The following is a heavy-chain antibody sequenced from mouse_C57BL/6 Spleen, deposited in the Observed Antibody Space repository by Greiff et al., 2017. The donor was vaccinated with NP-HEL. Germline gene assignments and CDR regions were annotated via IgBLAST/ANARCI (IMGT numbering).Heavy chain of an antibody. CDR3: ARYNGSSSYFDV. CDR2: IRNKANGYTT. J-gene: IGHJ1*03. V-gene: IGHV7-3*01. CDR1: GFTFTDYY. D-gene: IGHD1-1*01. Sequence: EVKLVESGGGLVQPGGSLSLSCAASGFTFTDYYMSWVRQPPGKALEWLGFIRNKANGYTTEYSASVKGRFTISRDNSQSILYLQMNALRAEDSATYYCARYNGSSSYFDVWGTGTTVTVSS.